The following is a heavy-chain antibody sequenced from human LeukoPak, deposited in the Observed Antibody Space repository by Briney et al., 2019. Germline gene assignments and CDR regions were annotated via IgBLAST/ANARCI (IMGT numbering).Heavy chain of an antibody. CDR2: IYSSGST. J-gene: IGHJ3*02. V-gene: IGHV4-39*07. D-gene: IGHD3-10*01. Sequence: SETLSLTCSVSGVSISSGSNYWGWIRQPPGKTLEWIGSIYSSGSTYYNPSLKSRVIILFDTAKNHFSLSLSSVTAADTAVYYCARSDGYGLIGIWGQGTMVTVSS. CDR1: GVSISSGSNY. CDR3: ARSDGYGLIGI.